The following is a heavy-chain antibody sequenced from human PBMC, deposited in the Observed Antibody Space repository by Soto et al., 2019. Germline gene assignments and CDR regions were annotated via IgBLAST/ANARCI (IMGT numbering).Heavy chain of an antibody. CDR3: VKNGWYSADV. CDR2: IFHGVTT. D-gene: IGHD6-19*01. Sequence: QMQLQESGPGLVKPSGTLSLACAVSGVSVSSDNWWSWVRQPPGKGLEWIGEIFHGVTTNYSPSRKSRVTISVDRSRDQFSLTLTSVTAADTAIYYCVKNGWYSADVWGQGTKVIVSS. J-gene: IGHJ3*01. V-gene: IGHV4-4*02. CDR1: GVSVSSDNW.